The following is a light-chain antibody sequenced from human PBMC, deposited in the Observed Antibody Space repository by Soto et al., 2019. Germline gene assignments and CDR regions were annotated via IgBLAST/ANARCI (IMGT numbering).Light chain of an antibody. V-gene: IGLV2-14*03. Sequence: QSAPTQPASVSGSPGQSITISCTGTSSDVGAYNFVSWHQQHPGKAPKLMIYNVYDRPSGISYRFSGSKSGNTASLTISGLQGGDEAYYYCSSYTVSRTYVFGTGTKLTVL. CDR3: SSYTVSRTYV. J-gene: IGLJ1*01. CDR2: NVY. CDR1: SSDVGAYNF.